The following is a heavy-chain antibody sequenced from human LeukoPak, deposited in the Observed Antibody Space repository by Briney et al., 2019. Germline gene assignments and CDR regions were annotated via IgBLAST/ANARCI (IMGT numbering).Heavy chain of an antibody. CDR3: ARRSPINWGIDY. D-gene: IGHD7-27*01. Sequence: GGSLRLSCAASGFTVSNNYMTWVRQAPGKGLEWVSVIYSGGSTYYADSVKGRFTISRDNSKNTLYLQMNSLRAEDTAVYYCARRSPINWGIDYWGRGTLVTVSS. J-gene: IGHJ4*02. V-gene: IGHV3-66*04. CDR1: GFTVSNNY. CDR2: IYSGGST.